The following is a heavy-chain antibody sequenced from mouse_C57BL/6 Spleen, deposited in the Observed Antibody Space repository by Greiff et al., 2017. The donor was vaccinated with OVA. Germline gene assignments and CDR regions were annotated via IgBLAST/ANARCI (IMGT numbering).Heavy chain of an antibody. CDR2: IDPSDSYT. Sequence: QVQLQQPGAELVRPGTSVKLSCKASGYTFTSYWMHWVKQRPGQGLEWIGVIDPSDSYTNYNQKFKGKATLTVDTSSSTAYMQLSSLTSEDSAVYYCARGVYYDNYFDYWGQGTTLTVSA. CDR3: ARGVYYDNYFDY. D-gene: IGHD2-4*01. CDR1: GYTFTSYW. J-gene: IGHJ2*01. V-gene: IGHV1-59*01.